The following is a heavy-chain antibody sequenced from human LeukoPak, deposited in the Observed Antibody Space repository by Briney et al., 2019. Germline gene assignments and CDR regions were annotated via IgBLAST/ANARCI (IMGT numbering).Heavy chain of an antibody. J-gene: IGHJ4*02. D-gene: IGHD6-19*01. CDR3: ARDSSGWSIDY. V-gene: IGHV1-18*01. CDR2: ISAYSGNT. CDR1: GYTFTSYG. Sequence: GASVKVSCKASGYTFTSYGISWVRQAPGQGLEWMGWISAYSGNTNYAQKLQGRVTMTTDTSTSTAYMELSRLRSDDTAVYYCARDSSGWSIDYWGQGTLVTVSS.